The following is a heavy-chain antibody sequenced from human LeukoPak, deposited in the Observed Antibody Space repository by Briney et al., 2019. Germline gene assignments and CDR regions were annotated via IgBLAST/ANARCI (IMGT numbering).Heavy chain of an antibody. V-gene: IGHV3-7*01. CDR1: GFTFSSYW. Sequence: PGRSLRLSCAASGFTFSSYWMSWVRQAPGKGLEWVANIKQDGSEKYYVDSVKGRFTISRDNAKNSLYLQMNSLRAEDTAVYYCARVEGSTFGRPHAFDIWGQGTMVTVSS. CDR3: ARVEGSTFGRPHAFDI. J-gene: IGHJ3*02. CDR2: IKQDGSEK. D-gene: IGHD2/OR15-2a*01.